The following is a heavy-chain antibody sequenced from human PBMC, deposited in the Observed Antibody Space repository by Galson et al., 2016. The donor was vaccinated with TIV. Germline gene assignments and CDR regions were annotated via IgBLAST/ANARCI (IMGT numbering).Heavy chain of an antibody. CDR1: GFTFNSYA. V-gene: IGHV3-23*01. J-gene: IGHJ6*01. Sequence: SLRLSCAASGFTFNSYAMTWARQAPGKGLEWVSTVTGSGGSTYSGGSTFYADSVRGRFTISRDNSKNTLYLQMNSLHQGPIGLPPGTLLQEHLWG. CDR3: TLLQEHL. CDR2: VTGSGGSTYSGGST.